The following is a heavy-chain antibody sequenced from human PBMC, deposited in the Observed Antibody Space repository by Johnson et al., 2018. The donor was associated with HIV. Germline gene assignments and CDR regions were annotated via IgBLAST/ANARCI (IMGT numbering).Heavy chain of an antibody. J-gene: IGHJ3*02. CDR3: ARVEPIRRAIDAFDI. CDR1: GVTFSSHA. V-gene: IGHV3-30-3*01. CDR2: ISYDGSNK. Sequence: QEQLVESGGGVVQPGRSLRLSCAASGVTFSSHAMHWVRQAPGKGLDWVTVISYDGSNKYYADSVKGRFTISRDNSKNTLYLQMNSLRAEDTAVYYCARVEPIRRAIDAFDIWGQGTMVTVSS.